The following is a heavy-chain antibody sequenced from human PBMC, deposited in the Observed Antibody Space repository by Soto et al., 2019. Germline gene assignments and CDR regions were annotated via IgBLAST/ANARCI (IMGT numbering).Heavy chain of an antibody. CDR3: ARSRGSGGVEYNMDV. V-gene: IGHV3-74*01. CDR2: IMSDGSGT. D-gene: IGHD3-16*01. J-gene: IGHJ6*02. Sequence: EVQLVESGGGLVQPGGSLRLSCAASGFTFSSYWMHWVRQGPGEGLVWVSRIMSDGSGTTYADSVNGRFTISRDNAKNTLYLQMNSLRAEDTAVYQCARSRGSGGVEYNMDVWGQGTTVTVSS. CDR1: GFTFSSYW.